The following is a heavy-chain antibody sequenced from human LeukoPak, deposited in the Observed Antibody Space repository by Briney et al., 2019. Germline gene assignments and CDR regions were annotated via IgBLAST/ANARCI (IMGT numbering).Heavy chain of an antibody. CDR2: INPDGSNT. V-gene: IGHV3-74*01. Sequence: GGSLRLSCAASGFTFSNYWMHWVRQDPGKGLVWVSYINPDGSNTNYADSVKGRFTISRDNAKNSLYLQMNSLRAEDTALYYCARRPWALTGHMDVWGKGTTVTVSS. CDR3: ARRPWALTGHMDV. CDR1: GFTFSNYW. D-gene: IGHD3-16*01. J-gene: IGHJ6*03.